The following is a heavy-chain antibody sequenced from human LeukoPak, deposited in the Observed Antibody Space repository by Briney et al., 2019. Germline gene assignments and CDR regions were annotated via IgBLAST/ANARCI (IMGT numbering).Heavy chain of an antibody. Sequence: GRSLRLSCAASGFTFSTYNMEWVRQAPGKGLEWVSYISTSSTTMYYADSVKGRFTISRDDAKNSLYLHMNSLTDEDTAVYYCARPSGEFDCWGQGTLVTVSS. J-gene: IGHJ4*02. V-gene: IGHV3-48*02. D-gene: IGHD3-10*01. CDR2: ISTSSTTM. CDR1: GFTFSTYN. CDR3: ARPSGEFDC.